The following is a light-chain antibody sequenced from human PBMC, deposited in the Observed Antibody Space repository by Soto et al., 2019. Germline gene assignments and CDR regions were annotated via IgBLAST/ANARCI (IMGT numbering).Light chain of an antibody. CDR3: QKYNSAPLT. CDR1: QGIAPY. V-gene: IGKV1-27*01. J-gene: IGKJ4*01. Sequence: DVQMTQSPSSLSAFVGDRVTITCRASQGIAPYLAWFQQKPGKVPKLLIYATSTLQSGVPSRFSGSGSGTDFTLTSNSLQHEDVGTYYCQKYNSAPLTFGGGTKVEIK. CDR2: ATS.